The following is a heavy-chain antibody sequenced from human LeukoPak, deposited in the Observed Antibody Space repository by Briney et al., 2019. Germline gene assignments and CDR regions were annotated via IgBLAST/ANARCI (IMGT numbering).Heavy chain of an antibody. CDR2: TYYRSKWYN. J-gene: IGHJ4*02. D-gene: IGHD3-9*01. CDR3: ARDVGTTGWHTFDY. V-gene: IGHV6-1*01. Sequence: SQTLSLTCALSGDSFSSNNGAWNWIRQSPSRGLEWLVRTYYRSKWYNDYAESLISRITISPVTSKNQFSLQLYSVTPEDTAVYYCARDVGTTGWHTFDYWGQGTLVTVSS. CDR1: GDSFSSNNGA.